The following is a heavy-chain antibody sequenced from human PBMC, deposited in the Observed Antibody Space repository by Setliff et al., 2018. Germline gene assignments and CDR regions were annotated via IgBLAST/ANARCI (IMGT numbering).Heavy chain of an antibody. V-gene: IGHV1-18*01. J-gene: IGHJ5*01. Sequence: ASVKVSCKVSGYDFRGHGINWVRQAPGQGPEWMGWISPYSGSASYAEKVQDRVTMTADTSTNTAYLEVRSLRSDDTAIYYCARALGGISAAGNNWLDSWGQGTLVTVSS. CDR3: ARALGGISAAGNNWLDS. D-gene: IGHD6-13*01. CDR2: ISPYSGSA. CDR1: GYDFRGHG.